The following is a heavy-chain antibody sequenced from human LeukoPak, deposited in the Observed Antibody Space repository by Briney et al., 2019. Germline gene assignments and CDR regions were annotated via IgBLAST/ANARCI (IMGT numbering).Heavy chain of an antibody. J-gene: IGHJ6*03. CDR3: ARVHMTTVRYMDV. CDR2: ISYDGSNK. Sequence: GGPLTLSCAPCGFTFSIYAMQWLRQAPGRGLEWVAVISYDGSNKYYADSVKGRFTISRDKSKNTLYLHMNSLRAEDTAVYYCARVHMTTVRYMDVWGKGTTVTVSS. D-gene: IGHD4-11*01. V-gene: IGHV3-30*17. CDR1: GFTFSIYA.